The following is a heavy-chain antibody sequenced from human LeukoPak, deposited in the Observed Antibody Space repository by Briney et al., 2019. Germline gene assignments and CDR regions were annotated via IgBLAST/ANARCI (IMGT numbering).Heavy chain of an antibody. J-gene: IGHJ4*02. CDR3: ARGSDAYCGGDCYSLGY. CDR1: GFTFSSYE. CDR2: ISSSGSTI. Sequence: PGGSLRLSCAASGFTFSSYEMNWVRQAPGKGLEWVSYISSSGSTIYYADSVKGRFTISRDNAKNSLYLQMNSLRAEDTAIYYCARGSDAYCGGDCYSLGYWGQGTLVTVSS. V-gene: IGHV3-48*03. D-gene: IGHD2-21*02.